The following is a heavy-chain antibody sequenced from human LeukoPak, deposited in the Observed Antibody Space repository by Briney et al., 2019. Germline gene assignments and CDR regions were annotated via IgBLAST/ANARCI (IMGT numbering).Heavy chain of an antibody. V-gene: IGHV4-61*01. Sequence: SETLSLTCTVSGGSVSSGSYYWSWIRQPPEKGLEWIGYIYYSGSTNYNPSLKSRVTISVDTSKNQFSLKLSSVTAADTAVYYCARSITMVRGVRRVWFDPWGQGTLVTVSS. D-gene: IGHD3-10*01. J-gene: IGHJ5*02. CDR1: GGSVSSGSYY. CDR3: ARSITMVRGVRRVWFDP. CDR2: IYYSGST.